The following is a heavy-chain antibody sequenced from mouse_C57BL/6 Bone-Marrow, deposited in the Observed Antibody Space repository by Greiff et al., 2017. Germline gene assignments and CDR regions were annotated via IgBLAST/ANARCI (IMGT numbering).Heavy chain of an antibody. J-gene: IGHJ2*01. CDR3: ASDDGYPIFDY. D-gene: IGHD2-3*01. Sequence: VQLQQSGAELVKPGASVKLSCTASGFNIKDYYMHWVKQRTEQGLEWIGRIEPEDGETKYAPNFPGKATIPADTSSNTAYLQRNSHTSEDTAVYSCASDDGYPIFDYWGQGTTLTVSS. CDR2: IEPEDGET. V-gene: IGHV14-2*01. CDR1: GFNIKDYY.